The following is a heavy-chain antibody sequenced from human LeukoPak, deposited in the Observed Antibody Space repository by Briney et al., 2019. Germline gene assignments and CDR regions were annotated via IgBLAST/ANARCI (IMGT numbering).Heavy chain of an antibody. CDR2: IYPDDSRT. D-gene: IGHD4-17*01. Sequence: GKSLKISCKGSGYRFTKSWIGWVRQMPGKGLEWLGIIYPDDSRTRYSPSFQGQVTMSVDKSISTAYLQWSSLKASDTAMYYCARPSYGASDYWGQGTLVTVSS. CDR1: GYRFTKSW. V-gene: IGHV5-51*01. J-gene: IGHJ4*02. CDR3: ARPSYGASDY.